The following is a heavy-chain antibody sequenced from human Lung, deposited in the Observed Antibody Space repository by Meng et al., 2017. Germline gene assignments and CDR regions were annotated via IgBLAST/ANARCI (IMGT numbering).Heavy chain of an antibody. CDR1: GFTFTDHW. D-gene: IGHD1-1*01. J-gene: IGHJ1*01. CDR3: TNDRLNH. Sequence: VQLVESGGCLVPPGGSLRLSCAASGFTFTDHWMHWVRQGPGKGLVWVSRINRDGTKPTYADSVKGRFTISRDNAKSTLYLQMNNLRAEDTAFYYCTNDRLNHWGQGALVTVSS. V-gene: IGHV3-74*01. CDR2: INRDGTKP.